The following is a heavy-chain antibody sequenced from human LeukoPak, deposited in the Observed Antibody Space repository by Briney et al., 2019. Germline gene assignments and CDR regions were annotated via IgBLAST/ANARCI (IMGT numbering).Heavy chain of an antibody. Sequence: PGGSLRLSCAASGFTFSSYEMNWVRQAPGKGLEWVSYISSSGSTIYYADSVKGRFTISRDNAKNSLYLQMNGLRAEDTAVYFCARDDYDSSGYYYASDYWGQGTLVTVSS. CDR3: ARDDYDSSGYYYASDY. CDR1: GFTFSSYE. D-gene: IGHD3-22*01. CDR2: ISSSGSTI. J-gene: IGHJ4*02. V-gene: IGHV3-48*03.